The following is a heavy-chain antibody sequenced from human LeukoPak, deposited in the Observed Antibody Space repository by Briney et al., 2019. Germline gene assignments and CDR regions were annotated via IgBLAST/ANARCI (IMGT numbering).Heavy chain of an antibody. CDR2: LSYTGKT. D-gene: IGHD2/OR15-2a*01. J-gene: IGHJ4*02. V-gene: IGHV4-59*02. CDR1: GVSVSTSH. Sequence: SETLSLTCNVSGVSVSTSHWNWIRERPGKGLEWIGCLSYTGKTDYNPSLKSRVSISLGSSNNHFSLKLTSVTAADTAVYYCSEGYFEPFDHWGQGILVTVSS. CDR3: SEGYFEPFDH.